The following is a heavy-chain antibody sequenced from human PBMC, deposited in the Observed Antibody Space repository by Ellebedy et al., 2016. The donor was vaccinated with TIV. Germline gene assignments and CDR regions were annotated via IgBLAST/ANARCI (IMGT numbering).Heavy chain of an antibody. CDR1: GFTFTNYW. V-gene: IGHV3-7*01. J-gene: IGHJ4*02. Sequence: GESLKISCAASGFTFTNYWMSWVRQAPGKGLEWVATIKQGGSEKYYVDSVKGRFTISRDNAKNSLYLQMNSLRAEDTALYYCAKGLQGSQQRGYFDYWGQGTLAIVSS. D-gene: IGHD1-26*01. CDR2: IKQGGSEK. CDR3: AKGLQGSQQRGYFDY.